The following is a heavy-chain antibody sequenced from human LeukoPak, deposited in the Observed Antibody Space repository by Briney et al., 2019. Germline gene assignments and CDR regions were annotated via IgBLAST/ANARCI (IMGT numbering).Heavy chain of an antibody. D-gene: IGHD3-9*01. CDR2: ISYDGSNK. V-gene: IGHV3-30*18. CDR3: AKDPTTSYDILTGFGSSKPPVYYYYGMDV. J-gene: IGHJ6*02. CDR1: GFTFSSYG. Sequence: QPGRSLRLSCAASGFTFSSYGMHWVRQAPGKGLEWVAVISYDGSNKYYADSVKGRFTISRDNSKNTLYLQMNSLRAEDTAVYYCAKDPTTSYDILTGFGSSKPPVYYYYGMDVWGQGTTVTVSS.